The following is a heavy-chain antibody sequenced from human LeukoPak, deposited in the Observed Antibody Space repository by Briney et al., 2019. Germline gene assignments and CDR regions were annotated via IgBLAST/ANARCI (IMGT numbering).Heavy chain of an antibody. CDR2: IYYSVST. J-gene: IGHJ4*02. D-gene: IGHD5-12*01. CDR3: ARERGALSFDY. Sequence: SETLSLTCTVSGGSLSSYYWSWIRQPPGKGLEWIGYIYYSVSTNYNPSLTSRVTISVDTSKNQFSLKLSSVTAADTAVYYCARERGALSFDYWGQGTLVTVSS. CDR1: GGSLSSYY. V-gene: IGHV4-59*01.